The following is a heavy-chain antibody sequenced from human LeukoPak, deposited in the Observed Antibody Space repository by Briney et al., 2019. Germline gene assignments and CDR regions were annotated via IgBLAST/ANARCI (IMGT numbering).Heavy chain of an antibody. CDR1: GFTFSSYS. CDR3: ARESNYGYGMDV. CDR2: ISSSSSYI. D-gene: IGHD3-10*01. Sequence: GGSLRLSCAASGFTFSSYSMNWVRQAPGKGLEWVSSISSSSSYIYYADSVKGRFTISRDNTKNSLYLQMNSLRAEDTAVYYCARESNYGYGMDVWGQGTTVTVS. J-gene: IGHJ6*02. V-gene: IGHV3-21*01.